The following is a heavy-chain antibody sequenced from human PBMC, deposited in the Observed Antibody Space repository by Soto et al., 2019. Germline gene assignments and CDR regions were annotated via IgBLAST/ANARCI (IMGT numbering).Heavy chain of an antibody. CDR3: ARAHPLRYFDWLLRGDAFDI. CDR1: GYTFTSYA. Sequence: ASVKVSCKASGYTFTSYAMHWVRQAPGQRLEWVGWINAGNGNTKYSQKFQGRVTITRDTSASTAYMELSSLRSEDTAVYYCARAHPLRYFDWLLRGDAFDIWGQGTMVTVSS. J-gene: IGHJ3*02. D-gene: IGHD3-9*01. CDR2: INAGNGNT. V-gene: IGHV1-3*01.